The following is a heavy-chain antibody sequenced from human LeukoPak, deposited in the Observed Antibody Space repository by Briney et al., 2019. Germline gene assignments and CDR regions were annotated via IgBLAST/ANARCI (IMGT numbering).Heavy chain of an antibody. CDR2: IYYSGST. CDR3: ASSPRVGVVIYFDY. J-gene: IGHJ4*02. V-gene: IGHV4-39*07. Sequence: SETLSLTCTVSGDSISSSSYYWGWIRQPPGKGLEWIGSIYYSGSTYYNPSLKSRVTISVDTSKNQFSLKLSSVTAADTAVYYCASSPRVGVVIYFDYWGQGTLVTVSS. D-gene: IGHD3-3*01. CDR1: GDSISSSSYY.